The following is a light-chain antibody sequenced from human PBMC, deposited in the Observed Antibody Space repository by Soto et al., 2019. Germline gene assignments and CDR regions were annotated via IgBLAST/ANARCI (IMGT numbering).Light chain of an antibody. CDR3: QQVNRFPFT. J-gene: IGKJ3*01. CDR2: GAS. CDR1: QGISSW. Sequence: DIQMTQSPSSVSASVGDRVTITCRASQGISSWLAWYQQKPGKVPNLLIYGASKLESGVPPRFSGSGSGTDFTLIISSLQPEDFATYYCQQVNRFPFTFGPGTRVEIK. V-gene: IGKV1-12*01.